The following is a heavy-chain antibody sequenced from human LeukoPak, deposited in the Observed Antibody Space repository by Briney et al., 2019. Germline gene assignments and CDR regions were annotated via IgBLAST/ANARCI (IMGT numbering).Heavy chain of an antibody. J-gene: IGHJ3*02. Sequence: ASVKLSCKPSGYDFVNFGINWVREAPGQGLEWGGWIAPAKGHSNFAQKLQDRVTMTADTSTSTAYMELKGLRSDDTAIYFCAISYEYPTSEYAGNDAFDIWGQGTLVTVS. CDR1: GYDFVNFG. D-gene: IGHD3-16*01. CDR3: AISYEYPTSEYAGNDAFDI. CDR2: IAPAKGHS. V-gene: IGHV1-18*01.